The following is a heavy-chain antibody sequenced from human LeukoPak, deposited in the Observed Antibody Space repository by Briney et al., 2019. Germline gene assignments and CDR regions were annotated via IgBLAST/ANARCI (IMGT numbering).Heavy chain of an antibody. D-gene: IGHD2-2*01. Sequence: ASVKVSCKASGYTFTGYYMHWVRQAPGQGLEWMGWINPNSGGTNYAQKFQGRVTMTRDTSIRTAYMELSRLRSDDTSVYYCARDREYQLLFLGWFDPWGQGTLVTVSS. J-gene: IGHJ5*02. CDR1: GYTFTGYY. CDR3: ARDREYQLLFLGWFDP. CDR2: INPNSGGT. V-gene: IGHV1-2*02.